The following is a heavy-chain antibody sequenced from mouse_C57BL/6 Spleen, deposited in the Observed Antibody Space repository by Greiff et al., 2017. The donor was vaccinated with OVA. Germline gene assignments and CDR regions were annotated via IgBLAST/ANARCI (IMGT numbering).Heavy chain of an antibody. D-gene: IGHD1-1*01. CDR2: INYDGSST. V-gene: IGHV5-16*01. J-gene: IGHJ3*01. CDR1: GFTFSDYY. CDR3: ARDDYGSSWGFAY. Sequence: EVMLVESEGGLVQPGSSMKLSCTASGFTFSDYYMAWVRQVPEKGLEWVANINYDGSSTYYLDSLKSRFIISRDNAKNILYLQMSSLKSEDTATYYCARDDYGSSWGFAYWGQGTLVTVSA.